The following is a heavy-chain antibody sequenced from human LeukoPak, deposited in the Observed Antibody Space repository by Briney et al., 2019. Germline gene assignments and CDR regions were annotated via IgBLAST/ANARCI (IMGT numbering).Heavy chain of an antibody. D-gene: IGHD6-13*01. Sequence: GGSLRLSCAASGFTFSSYSMYWVRQAPGKGLGWVSSISSSSSYIYYADSVKGRFTISRDNAKNSLYLQMNSLRAEDTAVYYCARDLDSRFDYWGQGTLVTVSS. CDR3: ARDLDSRFDY. V-gene: IGHV3-21*01. CDR1: GFTFSSYS. CDR2: ISSSSSYI. J-gene: IGHJ4*02.